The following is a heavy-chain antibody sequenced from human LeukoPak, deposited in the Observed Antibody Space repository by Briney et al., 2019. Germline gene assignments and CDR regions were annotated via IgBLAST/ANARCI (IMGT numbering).Heavy chain of an antibody. D-gene: IGHD5-18*01. CDR2: IIPILGIA. CDR1: GGTFSSYA. Sequence: GASVKVSCKASGGTFSSYAISWVRQAPGQGLEWMGRIIPILGIANYAQKFQGRVTITADKSTSTAYMELSSLRSEDTAVYYCASGDTAMVIGSAFDIWGQGTMATVSS. CDR3: ASGDTAMVIGSAFDI. V-gene: IGHV1-69*04. J-gene: IGHJ3*02.